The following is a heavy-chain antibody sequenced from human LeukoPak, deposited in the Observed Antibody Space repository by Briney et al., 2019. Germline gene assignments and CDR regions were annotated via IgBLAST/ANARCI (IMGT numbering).Heavy chain of an antibody. D-gene: IGHD1-26*01. J-gene: IGHJ4*02. CDR3: ARSGSYSGPYVY. Sequence: SETLSLTCTVSGGSINNHYWSWIRQPAGKGLEWIGRIYTTGSTNYNPSLKSRITMSVDTSKNQFSLKLSSVTAADTAVYYCARSGSYSGPYVYWGQGTVVTVSS. CDR1: GGSINNHY. V-gene: IGHV4-4*07. CDR2: IYTTGST.